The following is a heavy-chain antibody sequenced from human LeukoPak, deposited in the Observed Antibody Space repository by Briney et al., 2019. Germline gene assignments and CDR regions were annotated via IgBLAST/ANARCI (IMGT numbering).Heavy chain of an antibody. D-gene: IGHD6-13*01. CDR2: ISGSGGST. Sequence: GGSLRLSCAASGFTFSSYAMSWVRQAPGKGLEWVSAISGSGGSTYYADSVKGRFTISRDNSKNTLYLQMNSLRAEDTAVYYCAKDHLRYSSSWEYYFDYWGQGTLVTVPS. CDR3: AKDHLRYSSSWEYYFDY. CDR1: GFTFSSYA. J-gene: IGHJ4*02. V-gene: IGHV3-23*01.